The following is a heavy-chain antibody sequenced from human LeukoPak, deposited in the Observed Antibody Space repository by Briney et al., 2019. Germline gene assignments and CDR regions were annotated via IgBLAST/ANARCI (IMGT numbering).Heavy chain of an antibody. CDR2: ITSTSGYI. D-gene: IGHD3-9*01. Sequence: GGSLRLSCAASGFTFTTYTMIWVRQAPGKGREWVSSITSTSGYIDYAESVKGRFTISRDNAKTSLSLQMNSLRADDAAVYYCARASSKQLAGYLPDGFDIWGQGTMVTVSS. CDR3: ARASSKQLAGYLPDGFDI. CDR1: GFTFTTYT. V-gene: IGHV3-21*01. J-gene: IGHJ3*02.